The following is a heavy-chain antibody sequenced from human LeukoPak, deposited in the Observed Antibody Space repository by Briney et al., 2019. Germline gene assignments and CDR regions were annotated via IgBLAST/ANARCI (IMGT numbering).Heavy chain of an antibody. CDR2: IYASGIF. CDR1: GGSVSSGGYY. J-gene: IGHJ3*02. CDR3: ARGPGLYSKEAFDI. V-gene: IGHV4-61*02. D-gene: IGHD2-15*01. Sequence: PSQTLSLTCTVSGGSVSSGGYYWSWVRQPAGKGLEWIGRIYASGIFDYNPSLKSRVTISVDTSKRQFSLEVNSVTAADTAVYYCARGPGLYSKEAFDIWGQGTMVTVSS.